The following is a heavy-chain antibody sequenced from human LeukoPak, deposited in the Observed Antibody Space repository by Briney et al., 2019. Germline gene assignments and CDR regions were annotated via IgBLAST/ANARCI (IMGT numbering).Heavy chain of an antibody. V-gene: IGHV3-21*01. CDR1: GFTFSSYS. J-gene: IGHJ4*02. D-gene: IGHD2-2*01. CDR2: ISSSSSYI. CDR3: ARVHQLLYHLDY. Sequence: PGGSLRLSCAASGFTFSSYSMNWVRQAPGKGLEWVSSISSSSSYIYYADSVKGRFTISRDNAKNSLYLQMNSLRAEDTAVYYCARVHQLLYHLDYWGQGTLVTVSS.